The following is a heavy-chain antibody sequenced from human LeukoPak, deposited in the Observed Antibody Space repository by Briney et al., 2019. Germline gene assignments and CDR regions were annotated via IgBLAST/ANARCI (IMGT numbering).Heavy chain of an antibody. V-gene: IGHV4-34*01. Sequence: SETLSLTCAVYGGSFSGYYWSWIRQPPGKGLEWIGEINHSGSTNYNPSLKSRVTISVDTSKNQFSLKLSSVTAADTAVYYCARHYYYDAFDIWGQGTMVTVSS. CDR1: GGSFSGYY. CDR2: INHSGST. CDR3: ARHYYYDAFDI. J-gene: IGHJ3*02. D-gene: IGHD3-22*01.